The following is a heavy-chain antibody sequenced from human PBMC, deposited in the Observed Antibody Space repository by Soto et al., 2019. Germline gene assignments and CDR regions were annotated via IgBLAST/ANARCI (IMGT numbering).Heavy chain of an antibody. D-gene: IGHD3-10*01. Sequence: QVQLVQSGAEVKKPGASVKVSCKASGYTFTSYAMHWVRQAPGQRLEGMGWINAGNGNTKYSQKFQGRVTITRDTSASTAYMELSSLRSEDTAVYYCARGALWFGEFADIWGQGTMVTVSS. CDR3: ARGALWFGEFADI. CDR2: INAGNGNT. J-gene: IGHJ3*02. V-gene: IGHV1-3*01. CDR1: GYTFTSYA.